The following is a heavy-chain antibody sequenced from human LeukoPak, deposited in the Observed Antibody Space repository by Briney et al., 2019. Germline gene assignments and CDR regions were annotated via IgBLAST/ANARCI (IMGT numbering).Heavy chain of an antibody. CDR2: INTNTENP. Sequence: ASVKVSCKASGYTFTTYPINWVRQAPGQGLEWMGWINTNTENPTYAQGFTGRFVFSLDTSVSTAYLQISSLKAEDTAVYYCARVVRGSSGYRYYFDYWGQGTLVTVSS. D-gene: IGHD3-22*01. CDR1: GYTFTTYP. V-gene: IGHV7-4-1*02. CDR3: ARVVRGSSGYRYYFDY. J-gene: IGHJ4*02.